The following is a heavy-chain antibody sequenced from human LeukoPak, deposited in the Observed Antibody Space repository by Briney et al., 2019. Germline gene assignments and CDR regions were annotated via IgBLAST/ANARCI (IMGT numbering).Heavy chain of an antibody. V-gene: IGHV1-18*01. D-gene: IGHD6-19*01. CDR2: ISAYNGNT. CDR3: AREGGKAVAGIPLCYFDY. CDR1: GYTFTSYG. J-gene: IGHJ4*02. Sequence: VASVKVSCKASGYTFTSYGISWVRQAPGQGLEWMGWISAYNGNTNYAQKLQGRVTMTTDTSTSTAYMELRSLRSDDTAVYYCAREGGKAVAGIPLCYFDYWGQGTLVTVSS.